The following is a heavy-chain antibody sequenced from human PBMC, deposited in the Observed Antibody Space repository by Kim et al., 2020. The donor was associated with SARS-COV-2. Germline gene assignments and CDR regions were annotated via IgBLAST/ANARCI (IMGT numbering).Heavy chain of an antibody. CDR3: ARVERDSSCYYWFDP. CDR1: GYTFTSYA. CDR2: INTNTGNP. J-gene: IGHJ5*02. V-gene: IGHV7-4-1*02. D-gene: IGHD3-22*01. Sequence: ASVKVSCKASGYTFTSYAMNWVRQAPGQGLEWMGWINTNTGNPTYAQGFTGRFVFSLDTSVSTAYLQISSLKAEDTAVYYCARVERDSSCYYWFDPWGQGTLVIVSS.